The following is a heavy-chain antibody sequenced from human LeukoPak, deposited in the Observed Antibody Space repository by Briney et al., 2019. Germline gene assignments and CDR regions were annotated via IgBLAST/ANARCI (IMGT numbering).Heavy chain of an antibody. D-gene: IGHD1-26*01. CDR3: ARDGGAARDYYGMDV. Sequence: GGSLRLSCAASGFTFSSYWMHWVRQAPGKGLVWVSRINSDGGSTSYADSVKGRFTISRDNAKNTLYLQMNSLRAEDTAVYYCARDGGAARDYYGMDVWGQGTTVTVSS. CDR1: GFTFSSYW. J-gene: IGHJ6*02. CDR2: INSDGGST. V-gene: IGHV3-74*01.